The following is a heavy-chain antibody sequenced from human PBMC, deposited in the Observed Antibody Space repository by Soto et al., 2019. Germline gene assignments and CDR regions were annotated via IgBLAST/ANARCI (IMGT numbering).Heavy chain of an antibody. Sequence: SETLSLTCSVSGGSISSYYWSWIRQPPGKGLEWIGYIYYSGSTNYNPSLKSRVTISVDTSKNQFSLKLSSVTAADTAVYYCARDGWDWFDPWGQGTLVTVSS. J-gene: IGHJ5*02. CDR2: IYYSGST. V-gene: IGHV4-59*01. CDR1: GGSISSYY. D-gene: IGHD1-26*01. CDR3: ARDGWDWFDP.